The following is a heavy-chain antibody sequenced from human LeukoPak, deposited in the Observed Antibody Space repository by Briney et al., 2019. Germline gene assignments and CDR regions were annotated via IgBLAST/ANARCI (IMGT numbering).Heavy chain of an antibody. Sequence: GASVKVSCKASGYTFTDYYLHWVRQAPGQGLEWMGGIIPIFGTANCAQKFQGRVTITADKSTSTAYMELSSLRSEDTAVYHCARSSIIATAGPFYFDYWGQGTLVTVSS. CDR2: IIPIFGTA. D-gene: IGHD6-13*01. V-gene: IGHV1-69*06. CDR3: ARSSIIATAGPFYFDY. CDR1: GYTFTDYY. J-gene: IGHJ4*02.